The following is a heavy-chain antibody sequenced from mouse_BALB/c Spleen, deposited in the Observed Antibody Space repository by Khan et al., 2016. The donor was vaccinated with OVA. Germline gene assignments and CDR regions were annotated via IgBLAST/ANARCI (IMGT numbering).Heavy chain of an antibody. V-gene: IGHV1-54*01. J-gene: IGHJ3*01. Sequence: VQLQESGAELVRPGTSVKVSCKASGYSFTDYLIDWVKQRPGQGLEWIGVINPGSGDTHYNEKFTGKAKLTADKSSSTAYMQLSSLKSDDSEILFCASGGYGSLAYWGQGTLVTVSP. CDR1: GYSFTDYL. CDR2: INPGSGDT. D-gene: IGHD1-1*02. CDR3: ASGGYGSLAY.